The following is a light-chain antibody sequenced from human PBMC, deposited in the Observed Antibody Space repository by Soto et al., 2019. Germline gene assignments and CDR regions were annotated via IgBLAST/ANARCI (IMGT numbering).Light chain of an antibody. CDR3: QQSDSTPYT. V-gene: IGKV1-39*01. Sequence: DIQMTQSPSSLSASVGDRVTITCRASQSIISYLNWYQQKPGKAPKLLIYAASSLQSGVPSRFSGSGSGTDFTLTISSLQPEDFATYSCQQSDSTPYTFGQGTKLEIK. J-gene: IGKJ2*01. CDR1: QSIISY. CDR2: AAS.